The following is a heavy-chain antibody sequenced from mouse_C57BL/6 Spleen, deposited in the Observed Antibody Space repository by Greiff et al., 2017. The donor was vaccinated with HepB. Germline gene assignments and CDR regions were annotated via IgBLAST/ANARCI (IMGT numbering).Heavy chain of an antibody. CDR1: GFTFSSYT. J-gene: IGHJ2*01. Sequence: DVMLVESGGGLVKPGGSLKLSCAASGFTFSSYTMSWVRQTPEKRLEWVATISGGGGNTYYPDSVKGRFTISRDNAKNTLYLQMSSLRSEDTALYYCARHGYGNYFDYWGQGTTLTVSS. CDR3: ARHGYGNYFDY. CDR2: ISGGGGNT. V-gene: IGHV5-9*01. D-gene: IGHD2-10*02.